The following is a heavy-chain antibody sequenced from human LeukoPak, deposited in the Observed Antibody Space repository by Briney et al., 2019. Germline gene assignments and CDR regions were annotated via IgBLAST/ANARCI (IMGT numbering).Heavy chain of an antibody. CDR2: ISSSGSTI. CDR1: GFTFSSYE. J-gene: IGHJ6*04. CDR3: AELGITMIGGV. V-gene: IGHV3-48*03. Sequence: GGSLRLSCAASGFTFSSYEMNWVRQAPGKGLEWVSYISSSGSTIYYADSVNGRFTIVRDNGNDSTYLQMNSLRAEDTAVYYCAELGITMIGGVWGKGTTVTISS. D-gene: IGHD3-10*02.